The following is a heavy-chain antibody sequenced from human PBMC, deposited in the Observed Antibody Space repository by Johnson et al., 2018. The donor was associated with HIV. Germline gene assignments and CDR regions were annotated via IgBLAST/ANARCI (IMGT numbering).Heavy chain of an antibody. V-gene: IGHV3-30-3*01. J-gene: IGHJ3*02. CDR1: GFTVSSNY. Sequence: QVQLVESGGGVVQPGRSLRLSCAASGFTVSSNYMSWVRQAPGKGLEWVAVISYDGSNKYYADSVKGRVTISRDNSKNTLYLQMNSLRAEDTAVYYCARSVGYCSGGSCSPDAFDIWGQGTMVTVSS. D-gene: IGHD2-15*01. CDR3: ARSVGYCSGGSCSPDAFDI. CDR2: ISYDGSNK.